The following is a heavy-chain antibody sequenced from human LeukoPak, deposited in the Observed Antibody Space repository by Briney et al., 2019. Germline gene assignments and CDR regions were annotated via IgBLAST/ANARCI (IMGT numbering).Heavy chain of an antibody. CDR3: ARVRTLTPGRAAAGFYGMDV. D-gene: IGHD6-13*01. CDR1: GGSISSYY. CDR2: IYYSGST. Sequence: SETLSLTCTVSGGSISSYYWSWIRQPPGKGLEWIGYIYYSGSTNYNPSLKSRVTISVDTSKNQFSLKLSSVTAADTAVYYCARVRTLTPGRAAAGFYGMDVWGQGTTVTVSS. J-gene: IGHJ6*02. V-gene: IGHV4-59*01.